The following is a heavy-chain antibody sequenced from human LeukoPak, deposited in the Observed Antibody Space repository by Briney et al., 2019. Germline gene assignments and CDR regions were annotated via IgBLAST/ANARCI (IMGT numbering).Heavy chain of an antibody. Sequence: GGSLRLSCAASGFTFSSYGMHWVRQAPGKGLEWVAFIRYDGSNKYYADSVKGRFTISRDNSKNTLYLQMNSLRAEDTAVYYCAKDRGSYSNFDYWGQGTLVTVSS. CDR3: AKDRGSYSNFDY. J-gene: IGHJ4*02. CDR1: GFTFSSYG. V-gene: IGHV3-30*02. CDR2: IRYDGSNK. D-gene: IGHD1-26*01.